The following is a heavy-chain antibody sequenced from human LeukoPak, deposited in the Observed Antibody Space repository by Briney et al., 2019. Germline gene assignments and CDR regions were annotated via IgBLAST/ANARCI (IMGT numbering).Heavy chain of an antibody. Sequence: ASVKVSCKASGYTFTSYAMYCVRQAPGQRLERMGWINTNTGEPTYAQGFTGRFVVSLDASFSTAYLQISSLKAEDTAVYYCARVGENYVWGSYRRYYYYMDVWGKGTTVTVSS. CDR3: ARVGENYVWGSYRRYYYYMDV. D-gene: IGHD3-16*02. J-gene: IGHJ6*03. CDR1: GYTFTSYA. V-gene: IGHV7-4-1*02. CDR2: INTNTGEP.